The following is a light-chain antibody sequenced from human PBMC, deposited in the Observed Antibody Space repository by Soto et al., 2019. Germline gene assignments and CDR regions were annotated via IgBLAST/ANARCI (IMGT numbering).Light chain of an antibody. J-gene: IGLJ1*01. CDR2: TNT. CDR1: SSNFVAGYD. Sequence: QSVLTQPPSVSGAPGQRVTISCTGGSSNFVAGYDVHWYQQLPGTAPKLLIHTNTNRPSGVPDRFSGSKSDTSASLAITGLQAADEADYSCQSYDSSLSRYVFGTGTKVTAL. V-gene: IGLV1-40*01. CDR3: QSYDSSLSRYV.